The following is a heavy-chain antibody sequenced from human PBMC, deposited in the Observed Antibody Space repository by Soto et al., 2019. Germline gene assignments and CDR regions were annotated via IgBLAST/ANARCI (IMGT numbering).Heavy chain of an antibody. CDR1: GGTFSSYA. CDR3: ASQLTGDYYYYGMDV. CDR2: IIPIFGTA. D-gene: IGHD7-27*01. V-gene: IGHV1-69*12. Sequence: QVQLVQSGAEVKKPGSSVKVSCKASGGTFSSYAISWVRQAPGQGLEWMGGIIPIFGTADYAQKFQGRVTNLADEPTSTAYMELSRLRSEDTAVYYCASQLTGDYYYYGMDVWGQGTTVTVSS. J-gene: IGHJ6*02.